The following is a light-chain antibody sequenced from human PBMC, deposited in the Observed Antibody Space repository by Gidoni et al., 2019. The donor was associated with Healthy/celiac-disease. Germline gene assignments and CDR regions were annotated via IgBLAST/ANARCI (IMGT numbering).Light chain of an antibody. CDR1: QDTSSY. CDR2: AAS. CDR3: QQLNSYPYT. Sequence: DIQLTQPPSFLSASVGNRVTITCRAIQDTSSYLAWYQQKPGKAPKLLIYAASTLQSGVPSRFSGSGSGTEFTLTISSLQPEDFATYYCQQLNSYPYTFGQGTKLEIK. J-gene: IGKJ2*01. V-gene: IGKV1-9*01.